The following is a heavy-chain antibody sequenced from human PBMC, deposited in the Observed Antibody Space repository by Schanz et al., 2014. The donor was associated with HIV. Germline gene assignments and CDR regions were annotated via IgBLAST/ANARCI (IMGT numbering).Heavy chain of an antibody. Sequence: VQLLESGGGLVQPGGSLRLSCAASRFTFSSYAMSWVRQAPGKGLEWMAVISFDGSNKYYADSVKGQFTISRDNSKNTLYLQMNSLRAEDTAVYYCARENPLYYYLHGGPFDIWGQGTMVTVSS. CDR2: ISFDGSNK. J-gene: IGHJ3*02. CDR1: RFTFSSYA. CDR3: ARENPLYYYLHGGPFDI. D-gene: IGHD3-10*01. V-gene: IGHV3-30-3*01.